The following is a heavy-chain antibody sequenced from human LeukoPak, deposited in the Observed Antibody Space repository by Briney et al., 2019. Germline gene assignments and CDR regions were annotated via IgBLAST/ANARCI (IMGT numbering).Heavy chain of an antibody. D-gene: IGHD3-10*01. CDR1: GFTFNFTFSDYY. CDR2: ISGSGSSI. V-gene: IGHV3-23*01. CDR3: ARVSPSLEGSYN. Sequence: PGGSLRLSCAASGFTFNFTFSDYYMNWIRQAPGKGLEWFSAISGSGSSIYYADSVKGRFTISRDNSKNTLYLQMNSLRAEDTAVYYCARVSPSLEGSYNWGQGTLVTVSS. J-gene: IGHJ4*02.